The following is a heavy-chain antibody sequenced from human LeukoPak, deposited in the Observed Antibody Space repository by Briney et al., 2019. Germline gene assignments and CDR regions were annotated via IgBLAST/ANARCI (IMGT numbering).Heavy chain of an antibody. CDR2: ISYDGSNK. D-gene: IGHD6-13*01. CDR1: GFTFSSYG. V-gene: IGHV3-30*18. J-gene: IGHJ6*02. CDR3: AKAVSSWYGFYYGMDV. Sequence: GGSLRLSCAASGFTFSSYGMHWVRQAPGKGLEWVAVISYDGSNKYYADSLKGRFTISRDHSKNTLYLQMNSLRAEDTAVYYCAKAVSSWYGFYYGMDVWGQGTTVTVS.